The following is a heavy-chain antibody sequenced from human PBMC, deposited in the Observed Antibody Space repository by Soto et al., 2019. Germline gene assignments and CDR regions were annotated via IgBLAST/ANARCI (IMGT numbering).Heavy chain of an antibody. CDR3: ARDSGGTTGALGMDV. D-gene: IGHD4-17*01. V-gene: IGHV1-69*01. CDR2: VIPICGTA. Sequence: QVQLVQSGAEVKKPGSSVKVSCKASGGTFSSYAISWVRRAPGQGLEWMGGVIPICGTANYAQKFQGRVTITADESTSTAYMALSSLRSEDTAGYYCARDSGGTTGALGMDVWGQGTTVTVS. CDR1: GGTFSSYA. J-gene: IGHJ6*02.